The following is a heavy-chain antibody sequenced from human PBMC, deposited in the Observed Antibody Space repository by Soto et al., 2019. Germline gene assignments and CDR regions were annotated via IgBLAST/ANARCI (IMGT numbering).Heavy chain of an antibody. Sequence: GGSLRLSCAASGFTFSSYGMHWVRQAPGKGLEWVAVISSDGSNTYYAGSVRGRFTISRDNSENTLYLQMNSLRPEDTAVYYCARDGSPAVRNPRTYFDYWGQGTLVTVS. CDR2: ISSDGSNT. CDR1: GFTFSSYG. D-gene: IGHD2-2*01. V-gene: IGHV3-30*03. CDR3: ARDGSPAVRNPRTYFDY. J-gene: IGHJ4*02.